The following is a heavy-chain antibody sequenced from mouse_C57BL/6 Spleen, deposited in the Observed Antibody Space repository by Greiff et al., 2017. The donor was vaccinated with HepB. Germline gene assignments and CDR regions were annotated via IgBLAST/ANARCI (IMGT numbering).Heavy chain of an antibody. CDR3: ARGEAQAYYAMDY. J-gene: IGHJ4*01. V-gene: IGHV1-82*01. Sequence: QVQLQQSGPELVKPGASVKISCKASGYAFSSSWMNWVKQRPGKGLEWIGRIYPGDGDTNYNGKFKGKATLTADKSSSTAYMQLSSLTSEDSAVYFCARGEAQAYYAMDYWGQGTSVTVSS. CDR2: IYPGDGDT. CDR1: GYAFSSSW. D-gene: IGHD3-2*02.